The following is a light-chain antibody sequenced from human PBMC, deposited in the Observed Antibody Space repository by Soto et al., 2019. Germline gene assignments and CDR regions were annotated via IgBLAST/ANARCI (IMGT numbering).Light chain of an antibody. J-gene: IGKJ3*01. CDR2: GTF. Sequence: IQLTQSPSSLSGSVGDRVSITCRASQDIKTYLAWYQQKEGKAPKLLISGTFTLQSGVPSRFNGSGSRTDFTLTISRLQPEDFATYYCQHLNNYPPFTFGPGTKVDLE. V-gene: IGKV1-9*01. CDR1: QDIKTY. CDR3: QHLNNYPPFT.